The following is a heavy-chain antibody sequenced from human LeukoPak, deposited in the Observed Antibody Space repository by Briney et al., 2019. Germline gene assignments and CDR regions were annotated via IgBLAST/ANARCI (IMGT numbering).Heavy chain of an antibody. CDR3: AREKIVVVVAATVHFDY. CDR1: GGSFSGYY. Sequence: SETLSLTCAVYGGSFSGYYWSWIRQPPGKGLEWIGEINHSGSTNYNPSLKSRVTILVDTSKNQFSLKLSSVTAADTAVYYCAREKIVVVVAATVHFDYWGQGTLVTVSS. D-gene: IGHD2-15*01. CDR2: INHSGST. J-gene: IGHJ4*02. V-gene: IGHV4-34*01.